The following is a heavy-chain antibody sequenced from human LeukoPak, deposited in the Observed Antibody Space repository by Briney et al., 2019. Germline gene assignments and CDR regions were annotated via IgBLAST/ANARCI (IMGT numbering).Heavy chain of an antibody. V-gene: IGHV5-51*01. CDR2: IYPGDSDT. CDR3: ARQEEYYSGSGTYRTFDY. D-gene: IGHD3-10*01. CDR1: GYSFTSYW. J-gene: IGHJ4*02. Sequence: GESLKISCKGSGYSFTSYWIGWVRQMPGKGLEWMGIIYPGDSDTSYSPSFQGQVTISADRSISTAYLQWSSLKASDTALYYCARQEEYYSGSGTYRTFDYWGQGTLVTVSS.